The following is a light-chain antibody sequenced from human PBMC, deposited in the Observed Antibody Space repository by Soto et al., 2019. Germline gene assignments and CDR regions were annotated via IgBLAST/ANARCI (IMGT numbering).Light chain of an antibody. V-gene: IGLV2-8*01. J-gene: IGLJ1*01. CDR1: SSDVGGYNY. CDR3: TSYAGSNTPYV. Sequence: QSALTQPPSASGSPGQSVTISCTGTSSDVGGYNYVSWYQQYPGKAPKLMIYEVSKRPSGVPDRFSSSKSGNTASLTVSGLQAEDEADSYCTSYAGSNTPYVFGTGTKVTVL. CDR2: EVS.